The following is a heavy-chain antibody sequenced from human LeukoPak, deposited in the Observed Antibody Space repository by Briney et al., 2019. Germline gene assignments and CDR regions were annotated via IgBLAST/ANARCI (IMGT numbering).Heavy chain of an antibody. D-gene: IGHD6-19*01. J-gene: IGHJ3*02. V-gene: IGHV4-59*12. Sequence: SETLSLTCTVSGGSISSYYWSWIRQPPGKGLEWIGYIYYSGSTNYNPSLKSRVTISVDTSKNQFSLKLSPVTAADTAVYYCARERSSGWYFAFDIWGQGTMVTVSS. CDR2: IYYSGST. CDR3: ARERSSGWYFAFDI. CDR1: GGSISSYY.